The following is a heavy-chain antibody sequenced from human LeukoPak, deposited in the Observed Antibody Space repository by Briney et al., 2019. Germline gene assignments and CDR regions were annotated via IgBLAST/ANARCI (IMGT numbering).Heavy chain of an antibody. Sequence: GGSLRLSCAASGFSFSSYGMHWVRQAPGKGLEWVAAIWYDGSNKYYVDSVKGRFTISRDNSKNTLYLQMNSLRDEDTAVYYCARGWGCTGGSCYYDYWGQGTLVTVSS. D-gene: IGHD2-15*01. CDR2: IWYDGSNK. V-gene: IGHV3-33*01. CDR3: ARGWGCTGGSCYYDY. J-gene: IGHJ4*02. CDR1: GFSFSSYG.